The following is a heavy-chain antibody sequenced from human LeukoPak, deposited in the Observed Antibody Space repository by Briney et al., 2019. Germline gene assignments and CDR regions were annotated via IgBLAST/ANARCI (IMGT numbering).Heavy chain of an antibody. CDR2: IYPGDSDT. Sequence: GESLKISCKGSGYSFTSYWIGWVRQMPGKGLEWMGIIYPGDSDTRYSPSFQGQVTISADKSISTAYLQWSSLKASDTAMYYCARHGVDTAMVDDSSGYSVAVDYWGQGTLVTVSS. J-gene: IGHJ4*02. V-gene: IGHV5-51*01. D-gene: IGHD3-22*01. CDR3: ARHGVDTAMVDDSSGYSVAVDY. CDR1: GYSFTSYW.